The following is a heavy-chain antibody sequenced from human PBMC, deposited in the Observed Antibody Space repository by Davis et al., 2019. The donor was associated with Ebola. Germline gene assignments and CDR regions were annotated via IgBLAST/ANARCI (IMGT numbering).Heavy chain of an antibody. J-gene: IGHJ5*02. CDR1: GFTFSSYW. CDR2: INSDGSST. Sequence: PGGSLRLSCAASGFTFSSYWMHWVRQAPGKGLVWVSRINSDGSSTSYADSVKGRFTISRDNAKNTLYLQMNSLRAEDTAAYYCARAYTYYDFWSLDPWGQGTLVTVSS. V-gene: IGHV3-74*01. CDR3: ARAYTYYDFWSLDP. D-gene: IGHD3-3*01.